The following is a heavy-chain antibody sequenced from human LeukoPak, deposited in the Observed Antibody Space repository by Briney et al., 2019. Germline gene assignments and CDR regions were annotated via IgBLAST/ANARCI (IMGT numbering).Heavy chain of an antibody. CDR1: RFTFSSYA. V-gene: IGHV3-64*01. CDR3: ARDGRGSYPIYYFDY. CDR2: ISSNGGST. Sequence: GGSLRLSCAASRFTFSSYAMHWVRQAPGKGLEYVSAISSNGGSTYYANSVKGRFTISRDNSKNTLYLQMGSLRAEDMAVYYCARDGRGSYPIYYFDYWGQGTLVTVSS. J-gene: IGHJ4*02. D-gene: IGHD1-26*01.